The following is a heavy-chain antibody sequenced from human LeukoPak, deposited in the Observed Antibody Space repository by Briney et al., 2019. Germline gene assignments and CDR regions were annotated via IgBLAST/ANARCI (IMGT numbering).Heavy chain of an antibody. V-gene: IGHV3-7*01. CDR3: ATSQTTSGRYGNAFDI. D-gene: IGHD6-19*01. Sequence: GGSLRLSCVGSGFVFTSFWMSWVRQAPGKGPEWVANIKEDGREKYYVDSVKGRFTISRDNAKNSLDLQMNNLRVEDTAVYYCATSQTTSGRYGNAFDIWGQGTTVTGSS. CDR1: GFVFTSFW. CDR2: IKEDGREK. J-gene: IGHJ3*02.